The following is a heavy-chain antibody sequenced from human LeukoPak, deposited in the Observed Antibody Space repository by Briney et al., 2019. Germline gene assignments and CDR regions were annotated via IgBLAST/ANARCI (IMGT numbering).Heavy chain of an antibody. J-gene: IGHJ5*02. Sequence: SETLSLTCTVSGGSISSYYWSWIRQPARKGLEWIGRIYTSGSANYNPSLKSRVTISVDTSKNQFSLKLSSVTAADPAVYYCARHFRPPPSPYSSRVRGWFDPGGQGTLVTVSA. CDR1: GGSISSYY. CDR3: ARHFRPPPSPYSSRVRGWFDP. D-gene: IGHD6-13*01. CDR2: IYTSGSA. V-gene: IGHV4-4*07.